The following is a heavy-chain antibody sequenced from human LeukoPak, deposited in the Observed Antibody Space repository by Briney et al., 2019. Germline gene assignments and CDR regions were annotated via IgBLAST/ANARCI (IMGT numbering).Heavy chain of an antibody. Sequence: SETLSLTCTVSGGSINSYYWSWIRQAPGKGLEWIGYIYYSGSTNYNPSLKSRVTILVDTSKNQFSLKLSSVTAADTAVYFCAREGDYGDYPWGQGTMVTVSS. V-gene: IGHV4-59*12. D-gene: IGHD4-17*01. CDR3: AREGDYGDYP. J-gene: IGHJ3*01. CDR2: IYYSGST. CDR1: GGSINSYY.